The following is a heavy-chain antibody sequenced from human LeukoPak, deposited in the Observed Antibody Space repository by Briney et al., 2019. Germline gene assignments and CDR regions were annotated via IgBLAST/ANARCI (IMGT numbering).Heavy chain of an antibody. D-gene: IGHD3-3*01. CDR3: ARPQYYDFWSGYSRLNWFDP. CDR2: ISYDGSNK. V-gene: IGHV3-30*04. Sequence: PGRSLRLSCAASGFTFSSYAMHWVRQAPGKGLEWVAVISYDGSNKYYADSVKGRFTISRDNSKNTLYLQMNSLRAEDTAVYYCARPQYYDFWSGYSRLNWFDPWGQGTLVTVSS. CDR1: GFTFSSYA. J-gene: IGHJ5*02.